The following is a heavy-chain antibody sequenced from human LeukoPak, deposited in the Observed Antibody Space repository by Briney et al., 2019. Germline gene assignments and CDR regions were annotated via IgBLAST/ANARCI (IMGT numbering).Heavy chain of an antibody. J-gene: IGHJ2*01. CDR1: GGSISSYY. Sequence: SETLSLTCTVSGGSISSYYWGWIRQPPGKGLEYIGTIYYTGDAYYNPSLKGRVTISIDTSRKQFSLRLNSVTAADTAVYYCARDLDYGDYLGSWYFDLWGRGTLVTVSS. CDR3: ARDLDYGDYLGSWYFDL. D-gene: IGHD4-17*01. V-gene: IGHV4-39*07. CDR2: IYYTGDA.